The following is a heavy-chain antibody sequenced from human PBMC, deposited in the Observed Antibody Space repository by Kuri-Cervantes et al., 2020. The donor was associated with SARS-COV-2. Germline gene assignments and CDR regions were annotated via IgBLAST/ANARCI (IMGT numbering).Heavy chain of an antibody. CDR2: ISYDGSNK. Sequence: GGSLRLSCAASGFTFSSYATHWVRQAPGKGLEWVAVISYDGSNKYYADSVKGRLTISRDNSKNTLYLQMNSLRAEDTAVYYCARDHGGALGSWGQGTLVTVSS. CDR1: GFTFSSYA. CDR3: ARDHGGALGS. J-gene: IGHJ4*02. D-gene: IGHD3-16*01. V-gene: IGHV3-30-3*01.